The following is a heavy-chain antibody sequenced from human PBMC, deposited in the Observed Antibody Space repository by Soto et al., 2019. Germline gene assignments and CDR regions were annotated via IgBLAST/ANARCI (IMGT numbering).Heavy chain of an antibody. D-gene: IGHD6-19*01. Sequence: SVNVSCKASGGTFSSYAISWVRQAPGQGLEWMGGIIPIFGTANYAQKFQGRVTITADESTSTAYMELSSLRSEDTAVYYCARVAIAVAGIRGCDIWGHGKMVSVS. CDR1: GGTFSSYA. CDR3: ARVAIAVAGIRGCDI. V-gene: IGHV1-69*13. CDR2: IIPIFGTA. J-gene: IGHJ3*02.